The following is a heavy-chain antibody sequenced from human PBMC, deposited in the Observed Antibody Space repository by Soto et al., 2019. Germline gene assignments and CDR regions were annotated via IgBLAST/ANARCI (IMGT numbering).Heavy chain of an antibody. J-gene: IGHJ4*02. Sequence: QITLNESGPTLVKPTQPLTLTCTFSCFSLSTRGVGVGWIRRPPGKALEWLALLYWDDDEGYSPSLNSRLTITKDTSKDQVFLTMTNVDPVDTASYYCAHRPRGFTYLFDYWGQGTLVTVSS. V-gene: IGHV2-5*02. CDR1: CFSLSTRGVG. CDR3: AHRPRGFTYLFDY. D-gene: IGHD3-16*01. CDR2: LYWDDDE.